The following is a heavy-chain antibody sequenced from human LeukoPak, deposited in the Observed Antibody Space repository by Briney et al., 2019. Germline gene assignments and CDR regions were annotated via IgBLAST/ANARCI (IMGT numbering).Heavy chain of an antibody. J-gene: IGHJ6*03. Sequence: TSETLSLTCAVSGYSISGDSYWGWIRQPPGKGLDWIGGINHSGTTYYNPSLKSRVTISVDTSKNQFSLILTSVTAADTAVYYCAKSQCGSLTRCAKNYYYYMDVWGKGTTVTVSS. CDR1: GYSISGDSY. CDR2: INHSGTT. V-gene: IGHV4-38-2*01. D-gene: IGHD2-2*01. CDR3: AKSQCGSLTRCAKNYYYYMDV.